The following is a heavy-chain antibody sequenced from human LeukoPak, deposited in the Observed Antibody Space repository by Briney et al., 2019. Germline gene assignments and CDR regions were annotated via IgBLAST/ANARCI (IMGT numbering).Heavy chain of an antibody. Sequence: GASVKVSCKASGGTFNTYTITWVRQAPGQGLEWMGGIIPIFGTANYAQKLQGRVTMTTDTSTSTAYMELRSLRSDDTAVYYCARDQGAAYNRGWFGEISSYYYYYYMDVWGKGTTVTVSS. CDR2: IIPIFGTA. CDR3: ARDQGAAYNRGWFGEISSYYYYYYMDV. D-gene: IGHD3-10*01. CDR1: GGTFNTYT. J-gene: IGHJ6*03. V-gene: IGHV1-69*05.